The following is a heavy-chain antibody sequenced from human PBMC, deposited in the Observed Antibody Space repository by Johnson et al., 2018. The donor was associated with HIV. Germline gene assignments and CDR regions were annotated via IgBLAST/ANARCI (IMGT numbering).Heavy chain of an antibody. J-gene: IGHJ3*02. Sequence: QVQLVESGGGVVQPGRSLILSCAASGFTFSSYGMHWVRQAPGKGLEWVAVIWYDGSNKYYAESVKGRFTVSRDNPKNTLYLQINSLRAEDTAVYYCAKQHEQLVEPDAFDIWGQGTMVTVSS. CDR1: GFTFSSYG. D-gene: IGHD6-6*01. CDR2: IWYDGSNK. V-gene: IGHV3-33*06. CDR3: AKQHEQLVEPDAFDI.